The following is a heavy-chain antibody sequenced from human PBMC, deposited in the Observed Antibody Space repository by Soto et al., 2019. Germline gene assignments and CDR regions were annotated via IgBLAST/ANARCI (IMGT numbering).Heavy chain of an antibody. V-gene: IGHV4-59*08. CDR1: GGSISSYY. D-gene: IGHD2-2*01. CDR3: ARLIHCKTTSCYFDY. Sequence: PSETLSLTCTVSGGSISSYYWSWIRQPPGKGLEWIGYIYYSGSTNYNPSLKSRVTISEDTSKNQFSLKLSSVTAADTSVFYCARLIHCKTTSCYFDYWGQGTLVTVSS. J-gene: IGHJ4*02. CDR2: IYYSGST.